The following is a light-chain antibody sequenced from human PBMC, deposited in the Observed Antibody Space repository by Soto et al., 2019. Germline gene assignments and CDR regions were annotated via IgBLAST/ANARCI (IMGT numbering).Light chain of an antibody. CDR2: DVY. J-gene: IGLJ2*01. CDR1: SSDVGGYDY. Sequence: QSALTQPASVSGSPGQSITISCTGTSSDVGGYDYVSWFQQYPGKAPSLMLYDVYRRPSGLSYRFSGSKSGNTASLTISGLQAEDEADYYCSSYTTTSTVVFGGGTKLTVL. CDR3: SSYTTTSTVV. V-gene: IGLV2-14*01.